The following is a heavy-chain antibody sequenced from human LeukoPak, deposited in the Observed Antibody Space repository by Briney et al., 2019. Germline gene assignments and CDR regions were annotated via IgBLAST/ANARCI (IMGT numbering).Heavy chain of an antibody. CDR3: AKRGADSGGNSALVAFDI. J-gene: IGHJ3*02. D-gene: IGHD4-23*01. Sequence: GGSLRLSCAASGFAFSSYAMSWVRQPPGKGLEWVSRINSEGSTISCADSVKGRFTISRDNSKNTLYLQMNSLRAEDTAVYYCAKRGADSGGNSALVAFDIWGQGTVVTVSS. CDR1: GFAFSSYA. CDR2: INSEGSTI. V-gene: IGHV3-23*01.